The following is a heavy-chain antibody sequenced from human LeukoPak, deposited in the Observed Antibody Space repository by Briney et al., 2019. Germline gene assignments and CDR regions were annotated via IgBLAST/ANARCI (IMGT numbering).Heavy chain of an antibody. D-gene: IGHD3-9*01. V-gene: IGHV3-13*01. J-gene: IGHJ4*02. Sequence: PGGSLRLSCAASGFTFSSYDMHWVRQATGKGLEWVSAIGTAGDTYYPGSVKGRFTISRDNAKNSLYLQMNSLRAEDTAVYYCARDRFDKAADYWGQGTLVTVSS. CDR1: GFTFSSYD. CDR3: ARDRFDKAADY. CDR2: IGTAGDT.